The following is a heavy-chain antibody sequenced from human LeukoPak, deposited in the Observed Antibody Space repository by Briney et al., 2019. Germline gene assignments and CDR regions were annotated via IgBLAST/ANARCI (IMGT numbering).Heavy chain of an antibody. CDR3: ARKSGYARDY. Sequence: SETLSLTCAVYGGSFSGYYWSWIRQPPGKGLEWIGEISDSGSTNSNPSLKSRATILIDTSKKQISLDLYSVTAADTAVYYCARKSGYARDYWGQGNLVTVSS. D-gene: IGHD5-12*01. CDR1: GGSFSGYY. V-gene: IGHV4-34*01. CDR2: ISDSGST. J-gene: IGHJ4*02.